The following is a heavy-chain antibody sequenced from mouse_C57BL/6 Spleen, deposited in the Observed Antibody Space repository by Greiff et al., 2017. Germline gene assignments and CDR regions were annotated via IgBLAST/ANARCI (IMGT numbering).Heavy chain of an antibody. CDR3: AIGTAQDFDY. D-gene: IGHD3-2*02. V-gene: IGHV1-82*01. CDR1: GYAFSSSW. Sequence: VQLQQSGPELVKPGASVKISCKASGYAFSSSWMNWVKQRPGKGLEWIGRIYPGDGDTNYNQKFKGKATLTVDKSSSTAYMQLSSLTSEDSAVYYCAIGTAQDFDYWGQGTTLTVSS. J-gene: IGHJ2*01. CDR2: IYPGDGDT.